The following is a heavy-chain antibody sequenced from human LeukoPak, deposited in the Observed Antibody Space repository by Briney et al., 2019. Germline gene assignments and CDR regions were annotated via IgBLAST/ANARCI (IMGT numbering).Heavy chain of an antibody. J-gene: IGHJ4*02. V-gene: IGHV4-34*01. CDR1: GGSFSGYY. CDR2: INHSGST. Sequence: SETLSLTCAVYGGSFSGYYWSWIRQPPGKGLEWIGEINHSGSTNYNPSLKSRVTISVDTSKNQFSLKLSSVTAADTAVYYCAASPGSTNYFDYWGQGTLVTVSS. D-gene: IGHD2-2*01. CDR3: AASPGSTNYFDY.